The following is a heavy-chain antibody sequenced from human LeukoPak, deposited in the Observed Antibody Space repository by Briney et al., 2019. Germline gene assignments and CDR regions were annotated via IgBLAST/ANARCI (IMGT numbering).Heavy chain of an antibody. CDR3: ARDLLRNEYYDILTGYPANNWFDP. D-gene: IGHD3-9*01. CDR2: IIPIFGTA. CDR1: GGTFSSYA. Sequence: SVKVSCKASGGTFSSYAISWVRQAPGQGLEWMGGIIPIFGTANYAQKFQGRVTITADKSTSTAYMELSSLRSEDTAVYYCARDLLRNEYYDILTGYPANNWFDPWGQGTLVTVSS. V-gene: IGHV1-69*06. J-gene: IGHJ5*02.